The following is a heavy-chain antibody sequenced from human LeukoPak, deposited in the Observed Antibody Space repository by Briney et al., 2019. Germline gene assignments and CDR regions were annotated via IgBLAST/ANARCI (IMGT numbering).Heavy chain of an antibody. Sequence: GGSLRLSCAASGFTFSSYEMNWVRQAPGKGLEWVSYISSSGSTIYYADSVKGRFTISRDNVRKSLYLQMDSLRIEDTALYYCAKDRGGGSQLGDAYDVWGQGTMVSVSS. J-gene: IGHJ3*01. V-gene: IGHV3-48*03. CDR2: ISSSGSTI. CDR3: AKDRGGGSQLGDAYDV. CDR1: GFTFSSYE. D-gene: IGHD5-24*01.